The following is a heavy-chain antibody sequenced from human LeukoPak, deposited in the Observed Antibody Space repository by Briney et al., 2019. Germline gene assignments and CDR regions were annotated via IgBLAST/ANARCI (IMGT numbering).Heavy chain of an antibody. D-gene: IGHD3-22*01. Sequence: ASVKVSCKASGYSFTSSGISWVRQAPGQGLEWMGWISGYKGDTKFAQKFQGRVTMTTDTSTSTAYMELRSLRSEDTAVYYCARNTYYYDSSGYLDYWGQGTLVTVSS. J-gene: IGHJ4*02. CDR3: ARNTYYYDSSGYLDY. V-gene: IGHV1-18*01. CDR1: GYSFTSSG. CDR2: ISGYKGDT.